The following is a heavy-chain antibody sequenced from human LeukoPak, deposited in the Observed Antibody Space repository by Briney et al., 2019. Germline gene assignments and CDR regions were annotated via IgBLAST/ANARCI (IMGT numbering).Heavy chain of an antibody. J-gene: IGHJ5*02. CDR3: ARGRPDGSGSYYKFDP. CDR1: AGSISSSNYY. Sequence: SETLSLTCTVSAGSISSSNYYWGWIRQPPGKGLEWIGSIYYSGRTYYNPSHKSRVTISVDTSKKQFSLKLSSVTAVDTAVYYCARGRPDGSGSYYKFDPWGQGTLVTVSS. D-gene: IGHD3-10*01. CDR2: IYYSGRT. V-gene: IGHV4-39*01.